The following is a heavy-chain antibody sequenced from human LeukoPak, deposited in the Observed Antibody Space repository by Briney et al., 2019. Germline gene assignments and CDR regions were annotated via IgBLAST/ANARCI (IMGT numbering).Heavy chain of an antibody. CDR3: ARGDVDTSMALF. CDR1: GGSISNYY. Sequence: SETLSLTCTVSGGSISNYYWSWIRQPPGKRLEWIGYIYYSGSTNYNPSLKSRVTITVVTSKNQFSLKLSSVTAADAAVYYCARGDVDTSMALFCGQGTLVTVSS. CDR2: IYYSGST. J-gene: IGHJ4*02. D-gene: IGHD5-18*01. V-gene: IGHV4-59*01.